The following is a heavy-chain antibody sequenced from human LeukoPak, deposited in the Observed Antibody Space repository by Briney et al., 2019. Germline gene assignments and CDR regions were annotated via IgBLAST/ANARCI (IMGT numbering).Heavy chain of an antibody. CDR3: ARTSVLELDEFDP. CDR2: INPNSSGT. CDR1: GYTFTGYY. Sequence: ASVKVSCKASGYTFTGYYMHWVRQAPGQGLEWMGWINPNSSGTNYAQKFQGRVTMTRDTSISTAYMELSRLRSDDTAVYYCARTSVLELDEFDPWGQGTLVTVSS. J-gene: IGHJ5*02. D-gene: IGHD1-7*01. V-gene: IGHV1-2*02.